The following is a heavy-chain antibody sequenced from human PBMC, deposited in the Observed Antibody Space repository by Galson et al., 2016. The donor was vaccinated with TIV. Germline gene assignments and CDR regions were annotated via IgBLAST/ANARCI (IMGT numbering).Heavy chain of an antibody. CDR2: ISGTSIST. CDR3: AKDRGKQWLVPTDS. V-gene: IGHV3-23*01. J-gene: IGHJ5*01. CDR1: GFTFSTYA. Sequence: SLRLSCAASGFTFSTYALTWVRQTPGKGLEWVSTISGTSISTYYADSVKGRFTVSRDNSKSTLYLQMNSLRAEDTAIYYCAKDRGKQWLVPTDSWGQGTLVTVSS. D-gene: IGHD6-19*01.